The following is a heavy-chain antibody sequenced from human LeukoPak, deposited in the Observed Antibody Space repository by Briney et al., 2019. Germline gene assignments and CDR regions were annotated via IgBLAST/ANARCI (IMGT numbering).Heavy chain of an antibody. V-gene: IGHV4-61*02. CDR2: IYTSGST. CDR3: ARAERYSGSYYFYY. CDR1: GGSISSGSYY. D-gene: IGHD1-26*01. J-gene: IGHJ4*02. Sequence: SQTLSLTCTVSGGSISSGSYYWSWIRQPAGKGLEWTGRIYTSGSTNYNPSLKSRVTISVDTSKNQFSLKLSSVTAADTAVYYGARAERYSGSYYFYYWGQGTLVTVSS.